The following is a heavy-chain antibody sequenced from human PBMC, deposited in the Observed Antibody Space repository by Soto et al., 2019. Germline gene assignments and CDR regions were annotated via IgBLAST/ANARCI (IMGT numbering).Heavy chain of an antibody. V-gene: IGHV4-30-2*01. Sequence: SETPSLTCTVSGGSINSGGYSWIWIRQPPGKGLEWIGYIYHTGNTFYNPSLQSRVTISVDQSKNQFSLSLGSVTAADTAMYYCARVERTLSTPFAYGMDVWGQGTTVTVSS. D-gene: IGHD2-2*01. J-gene: IGHJ6*02. CDR2: IYHTGNT. CDR1: GGSINSGGYS. CDR3: ARVERTLSTPFAYGMDV.